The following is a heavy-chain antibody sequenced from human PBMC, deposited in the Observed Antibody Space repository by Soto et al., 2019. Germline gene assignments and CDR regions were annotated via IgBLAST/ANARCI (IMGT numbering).Heavy chain of an antibody. CDR1: GGSISSGDYY. CDR3: AREWLRFEVAGWFDP. J-gene: IGHJ5*02. Sequence: SETLSLTCTVSGGSISSGDYYWSWIRQPPGKGLEWIGYIYYSGSTYYNPSLKSRVTISVDTSKNQFSLKLSSVTAADTAVYYCAREWLRFEVAGWFDPWGQGTLVTVSS. D-gene: IGHD5-12*01. CDR2: IYYSGST. V-gene: IGHV4-30-4*01.